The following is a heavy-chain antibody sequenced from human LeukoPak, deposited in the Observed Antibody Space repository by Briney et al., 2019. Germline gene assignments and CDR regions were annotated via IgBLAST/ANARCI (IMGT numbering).Heavy chain of an antibody. D-gene: IGHD6-19*01. V-gene: IGHV3-21*04. CDR2: IGSSSSFM. J-gene: IGHJ4*02. CDR1: GFTFSSYT. Sequence: GGSLRLSCAASGFTFSSYTMNWVRQAPGKGLEWVSSIGSSSSFMYSADSVKGRFTISRENAKNSLYLQMNSLRAEDMALYYCAKGQQWLVRSYFDYWGQGTLVTVSS. CDR3: AKGQQWLVRSYFDY.